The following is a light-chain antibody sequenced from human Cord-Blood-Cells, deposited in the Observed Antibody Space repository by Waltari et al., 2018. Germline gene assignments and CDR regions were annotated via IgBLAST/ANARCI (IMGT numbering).Light chain of an antibody. V-gene: IGKV3-15*01. Sequence: DIVMTQSPPTLSVSPGERANLSCRASQSVSSNLAWYQQKPGKAPRLLIYGASTRATGIPARFSGSGSGTEFTLTISSLQSEDFAVYYCQKYNNSPRTFGQGTKVEIK. CDR2: GAS. J-gene: IGKJ1*01. CDR1: QSVSSN. CDR3: QKYNNSPRT.